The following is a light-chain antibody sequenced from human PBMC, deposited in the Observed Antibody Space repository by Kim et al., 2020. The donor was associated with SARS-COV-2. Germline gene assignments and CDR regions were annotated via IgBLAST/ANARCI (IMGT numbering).Light chain of an antibody. CDR1: KLGDKY. V-gene: IGLV3-1*01. Sequence: SYELTQPPSVSVSPGQTASITCSGDKLGDKYACWYQQKPGQSPVLVIYQDSKRPSGIPEGFSGSNSGNTATLTISGTQAMDEADYYCQAWDSSTADVVYG. CDR2: QDS. J-gene: IGLJ2*01. CDR3: QAWDSSTADVV.